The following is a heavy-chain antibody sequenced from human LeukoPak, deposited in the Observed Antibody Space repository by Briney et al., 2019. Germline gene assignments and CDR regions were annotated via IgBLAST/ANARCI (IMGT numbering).Heavy chain of an antibody. J-gene: IGHJ6*02. Sequence: SVKVSCKASGGTFSSYAISWVRQAPGQGLEWMGGIIPIFGTANYAQKFQGRVTIIADESTSTAYMELSSLRSEDTAVYYCARLDEYRSFSRYYGMDVWGQGTTVTVSS. D-gene: IGHD6-6*01. V-gene: IGHV1-69*13. CDR3: ARLDEYRSFSRYYGMDV. CDR1: GGTFSSYA. CDR2: IIPIFGTA.